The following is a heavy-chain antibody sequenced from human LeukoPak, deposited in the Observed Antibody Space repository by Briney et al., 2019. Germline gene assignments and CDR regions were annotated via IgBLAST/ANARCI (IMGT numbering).Heavy chain of an antibody. J-gene: IGHJ4*02. CDR2: ISYDGSNK. V-gene: IGHV3-30*18. CDR3: AKDRQWELLMPYFDY. CDR1: GFTFSSYG. D-gene: IGHD1-26*01. Sequence: GGSLRLSCAASGFTFSSYGMHWVRQAPGKGLEWVAVISYDGSNKYYADSVKGRFTISRDNSKNTLYLQMNSLRAEDTAVYYCAKDRQWELLMPYFDYWGQGTLVTVSS.